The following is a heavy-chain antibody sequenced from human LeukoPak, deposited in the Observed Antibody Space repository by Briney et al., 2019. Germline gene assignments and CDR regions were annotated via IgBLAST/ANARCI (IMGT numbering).Heavy chain of an antibody. J-gene: IGHJ4*02. CDR3: AKDGGDH. CDR2: ISCDGSNK. Sequence: GGSMRLSCAASGFSFSSYGMHWVRQAPGKGLEWVAVISCDGSNKYYADSVKGRFTISRDNSNNTLYLQMNSLRAEDTAVYYCAKDGGDHWGQGTLVTVSS. CDR1: GFSFSSYG. D-gene: IGHD3-16*01. V-gene: IGHV3-30*18.